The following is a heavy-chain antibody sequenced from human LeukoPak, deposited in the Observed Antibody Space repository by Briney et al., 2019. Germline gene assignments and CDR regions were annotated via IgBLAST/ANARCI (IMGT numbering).Heavy chain of an antibody. CDR2: ISAYNGNT. J-gene: IGHJ3*02. Sequence: SVKVSCKASGYTFTSYGISWVRQAPGQGLEWMGWISAYNGNTNYAQKLQGRVTMTTDTSTSTAYMELRSLRFDDTAVYYCARPYDSSGYYSDAFDIWGQGTMVTVSS. CDR1: GYTFTSYG. D-gene: IGHD3-22*01. CDR3: ARPYDSSGYYSDAFDI. V-gene: IGHV1-18*01.